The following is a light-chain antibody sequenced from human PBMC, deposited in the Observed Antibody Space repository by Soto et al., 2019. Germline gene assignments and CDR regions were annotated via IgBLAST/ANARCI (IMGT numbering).Light chain of an antibody. J-gene: IGLJ2*01. Sequence: QPVLTQPPSVSGAPGQRVTISCTGSRSNIGAGYDVLWYQQLPGTAPKLLIYGNTNRPSGVPDRFSGSKSGTSASLAITGLQTEDEADYYCQSYDASLTALGFGGGTMRTVL. CDR1: RSNIGAGYD. V-gene: IGLV1-40*01. CDR3: QSYDASLTALG. CDR2: GNT.